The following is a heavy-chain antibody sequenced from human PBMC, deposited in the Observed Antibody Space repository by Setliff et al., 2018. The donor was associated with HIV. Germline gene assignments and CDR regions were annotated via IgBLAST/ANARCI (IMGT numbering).Heavy chain of an antibody. CDR3: ARFHAWQVGRRGRYFYYMHV. Sequence: PSETLSLTCTVSGGSISGYYWRWVRQPPEKRLELIGFIHYSGSSDHNPSLKSRITISVDMSMNQFSLWLSSVTAADTAVYYCARFHAWQVGRRGRYFYYMHVRCKGTTVTVSS. CDR1: GGSISGYY. D-gene: IGHD1-1*01. CDR2: IHYSGSS. J-gene: IGHJ6*03. V-gene: IGHV4-59*01.